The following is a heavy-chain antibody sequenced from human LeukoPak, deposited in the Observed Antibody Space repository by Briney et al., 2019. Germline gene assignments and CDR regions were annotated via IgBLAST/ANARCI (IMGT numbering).Heavy chain of an antibody. V-gene: IGHV3-74*01. J-gene: IGHJ4*01. Sequence: PGGSLRLSCAASGFTLRNYWMHWVRQVPGKRLVWVSRISGDGSVTNYADSVQGRFTISRDNAKNILYLQINNLRSEDTAVYYCARYSSSSGGASYYLDYWGHGTLTTVSS. D-gene: IGHD6-6*01. CDR1: GFTLRNYW. CDR2: ISGDGSVT. CDR3: ARYSSSSGGASYYLDY.